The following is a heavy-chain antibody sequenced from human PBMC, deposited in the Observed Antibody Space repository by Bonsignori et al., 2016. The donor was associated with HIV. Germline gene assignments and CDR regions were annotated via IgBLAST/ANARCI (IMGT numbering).Heavy chain of an antibody. CDR1: GYSISSGYY. D-gene: IGHD1-26*01. Sequence: SETLSLTCAVSGYSISSGYYWGWIRQPPGKGLEWIGSIYHSGSTYYNPSLKSRVTISVDTSKNQFSLKLSSVTAADTAVYYCARHPGVASGSFDYWGQGTLVTVSS. V-gene: IGHV4-38-2*01. CDR2: IYHSGST. CDR3: ARHPGVASGSFDY. J-gene: IGHJ4*02.